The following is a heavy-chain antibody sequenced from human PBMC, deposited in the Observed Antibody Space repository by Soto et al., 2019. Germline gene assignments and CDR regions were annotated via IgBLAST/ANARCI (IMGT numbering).Heavy chain of an antibody. CDR1: GGSISSYY. Sequence: QVQLQESGPGLVKPSETLSLTCTVSGGSISSYYWSWIRQPPGKGLEWVGHIYYSGSTNYNPSLKSRITISVATSKNRFSLKLSSVTAADTAVYYCARQSCSSTSCYSWVSWFDPWGQGTLVTVSS. V-gene: IGHV4-59*08. D-gene: IGHD2-2*01. J-gene: IGHJ5*02. CDR3: ARQSCSSTSCYSWVSWFDP. CDR2: IYYSGST.